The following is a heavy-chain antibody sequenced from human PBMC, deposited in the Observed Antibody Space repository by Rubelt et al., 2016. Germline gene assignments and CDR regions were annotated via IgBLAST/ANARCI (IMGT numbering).Heavy chain of an antibody. CDR3: ARGGVSYSDY. J-gene: IGHJ4*02. Sequence: QLQLQESGPGLVKPSETLSLTCSVSGGSISGSSYYWVWFRQPPGKGLEWIGSIYYSGTTYYNPSLKSRVTISVDTSKNQLALKRSSGTASDAALYYCARGGVSYSDYCGQGTLVTVSS. CDR1: GGSISGSSYY. CDR2: IYYSGTT. V-gene: IGHV4-39*07. D-gene: IGHD2-21*01.